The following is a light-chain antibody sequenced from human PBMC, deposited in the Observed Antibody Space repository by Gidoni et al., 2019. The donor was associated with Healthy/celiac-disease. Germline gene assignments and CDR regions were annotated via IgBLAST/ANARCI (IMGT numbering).Light chain of an antibody. CDR3: RQYGSSPMCT. V-gene: IGKV3-20*01. CDR2: GAS. CDR1: QSVSSSY. Sequence: DNVLTKSPRTLSLSPGERATLSCRASQSVSSSYLALYQQKPGQAPRLLICGASSSATGMPDRFSGSGSGTEFSLTISRLEPEDFAVFYCRQYGSSPMCTFGQGTRLEIK. J-gene: IGKJ2*02.